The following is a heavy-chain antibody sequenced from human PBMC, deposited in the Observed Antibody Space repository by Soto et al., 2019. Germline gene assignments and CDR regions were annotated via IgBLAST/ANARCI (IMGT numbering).Heavy chain of an antibody. Sequence: PGGSLRLSCAASGFTFSSYATSWVRQAPGKGLEWVSAISGSGGSTYYADSVKGRFTISRDNSRNTLYLQMNSLRAEDTAVYYCTLAGYYYDSRGYYPDWGQGTLVTVSS. CDR1: GFTFSSYA. D-gene: IGHD3-22*01. J-gene: IGHJ4*02. CDR2: ISGSGGST. CDR3: TLAGYYYDSRGYYPD. V-gene: IGHV3-23*01.